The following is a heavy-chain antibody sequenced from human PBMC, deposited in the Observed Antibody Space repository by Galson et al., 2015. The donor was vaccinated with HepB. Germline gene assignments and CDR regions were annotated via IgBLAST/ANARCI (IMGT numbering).Heavy chain of an antibody. CDR2: FSYRGNT. D-gene: IGHD3-10*01. Sequence: SETLSLTCTVSGGSISSFSYYWGWIRQPPGKGLEWIGSFSYRGNTYYNPSLKSRLTTSVDTSKNQLSLKLSSVTAADTAVYYCARGTAYFDYWGQGTLVTVSS. CDR1: GGSISSFSYY. CDR3: ARGTAYFDY. V-gene: IGHV4-39*01. J-gene: IGHJ4*02.